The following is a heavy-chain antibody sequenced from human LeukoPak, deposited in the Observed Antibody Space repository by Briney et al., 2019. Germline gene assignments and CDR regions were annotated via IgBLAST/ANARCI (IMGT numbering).Heavy chain of an antibody. V-gene: IGHV3-74*01. J-gene: IGHJ5*02. CDR1: GFTFSSFW. Sequence: TGGSLRLSCAASGFTFSSFWMHWVRQAPGKWLVWVSRINIVGSSTSYADSVKGRFNFSRAKTRNTLYLQMNSLSAEDTAVYYCARERTSGWDAFDTWGQATLVTVSS. CDR2: INIVGSST. CDR3: ARERTSGWDAFDT. D-gene: IGHD6-19*01.